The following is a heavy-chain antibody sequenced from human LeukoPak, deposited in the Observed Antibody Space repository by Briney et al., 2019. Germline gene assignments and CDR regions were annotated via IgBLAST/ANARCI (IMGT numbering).Heavy chain of an antibody. CDR1: GGSISSYY. J-gene: IGHJ5*02. CDR2: IYISGST. Sequence: SETLSLTCTVSGGSISSYYWSWIRQPAGKGLEWIGRIYISGSTNYNPSLKSRVTMSVDTSKNQFSLKLSSVTAADTAVYYCARHSGPAARLNWFDPWGQGTLVTVSS. V-gene: IGHV4-4*07. CDR3: ARHSGPAARLNWFDP. D-gene: IGHD2-2*01.